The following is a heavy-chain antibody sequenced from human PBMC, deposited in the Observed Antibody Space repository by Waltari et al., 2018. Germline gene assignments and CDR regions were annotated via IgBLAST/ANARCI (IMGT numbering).Heavy chain of an antibody. Sequence: EVQLLESGGGLVQPGGSLRLSCAASGFTFSSYAMSWVRQAPGKGLEWVSAISGSGGSTDYADSVKGRFTISRDNSKNTLYLQMNSLRAEDTAVYYCAKDMYSSSSGTIYWGQGTLVTVSS. CDR1: GFTFSSYA. V-gene: IGHV3-23*01. CDR2: ISGSGGST. J-gene: IGHJ4*02. D-gene: IGHD6-6*01. CDR3: AKDMYSSSSGTIY.